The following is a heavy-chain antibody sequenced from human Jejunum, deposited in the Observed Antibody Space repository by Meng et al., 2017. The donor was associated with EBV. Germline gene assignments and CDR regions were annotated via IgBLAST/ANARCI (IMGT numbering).Heavy chain of an antibody. Sequence: QLQPQESGPGLVKPSXXXXLMXPVSGGSISGNYYWGWIRQSPGKGLEFIGTMSDSGSPYYNPSLKSRVTISVDTSKKQFSLKLTSVTAADTAVYYCARSKMGATKWFDPWGQGTMVTV. CDR1: GGSISGNYY. J-gene: IGHJ5*02. CDR2: MSDSGSP. V-gene: IGHV4-39*01. D-gene: IGHD1-26*01. CDR3: ARSKMGATKWFDP.